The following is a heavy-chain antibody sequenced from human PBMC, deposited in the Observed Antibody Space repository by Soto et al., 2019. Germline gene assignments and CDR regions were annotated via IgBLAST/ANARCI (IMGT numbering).Heavy chain of an antibody. CDR3: VKKGSGGNWFDP. V-gene: IGHV3-23*04. CDR2: SGSSGAT. D-gene: IGHD3-16*01. Sequence: DVHLVESGGGLVQRGGSLRLSCAASGFTFSSHAMSWVRQPPAKGLEWVSASGSSGATYYADSVKGRFIISRDNSKNTLYLEMNSLSPEDTGVYYCVKKGSGGNWFDPWGQGTLVTVS. J-gene: IGHJ5*02. CDR1: GFTFSSHA.